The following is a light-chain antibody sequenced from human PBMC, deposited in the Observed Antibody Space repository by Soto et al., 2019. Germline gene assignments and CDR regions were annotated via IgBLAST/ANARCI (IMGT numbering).Light chain of an antibody. Sequence: IQMTHSPSTLPASVGDRVTMTCRANQSISAWMAWYQQKTGKATNLLIYKATRLETGVPSRFSGSRSGTEVTLTISFLQPDDFATYYCQQYNSYSPLTFGGGTKVDIK. V-gene: IGKV1-5*03. CDR3: QQYNSYSPLT. CDR2: KAT. CDR1: QSISAW. J-gene: IGKJ4*01.